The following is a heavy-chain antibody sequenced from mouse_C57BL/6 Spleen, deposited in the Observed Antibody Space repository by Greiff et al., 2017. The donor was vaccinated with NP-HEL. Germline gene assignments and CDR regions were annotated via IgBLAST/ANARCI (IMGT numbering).Heavy chain of an antibody. CDR3: ARGLITTRHFDY. CDR2: INPNNGGT. CDR1: GYTFTDYN. J-gene: IGHJ2*01. V-gene: IGHV1-22*01. D-gene: IGHD1-1*01. Sequence: VQLQQSGPELVKPGASVKMSCKASGYTFTDYNMHWVKQSHGKSLEWIGYINPNNGGTSYNQKFKGKATLTVNKSSSTAYMELRSLTSEDSAVYYCARGLITTRHFDYWGQGTTLTVSS.